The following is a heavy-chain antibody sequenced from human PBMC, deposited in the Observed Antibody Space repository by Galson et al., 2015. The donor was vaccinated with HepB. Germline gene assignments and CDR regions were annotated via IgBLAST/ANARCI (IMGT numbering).Heavy chain of an antibody. V-gene: IGHV3-74*01. CDR1: GFTFSSYW. CDR2: INTDGSSR. CDR3: TRGKLVDY. D-gene: IGHD6-13*01. Sequence: SLRLSCAASGFTFSSYWMHWVRQAPGEGLLWVSRINTDGSSRIYADSVKGRFTISRDNAKNTLYLQMNSLRAEDTAVYFCTRGKLVDYWGQGTLVTVSS. J-gene: IGHJ4*02.